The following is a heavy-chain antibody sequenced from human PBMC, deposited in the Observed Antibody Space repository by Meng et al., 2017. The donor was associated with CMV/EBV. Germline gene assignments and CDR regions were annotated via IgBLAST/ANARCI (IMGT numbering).Heavy chain of an antibody. CDR2: ISSSSSYI. J-gene: IGHJ4*02. CDR3: ARDTYYDYVWGSYRTFDS. CDR1: GFTFSSYS. V-gene: IGHV3-21*01. D-gene: IGHD3-16*02. Sequence: GGSLRLSCAASGFTFSSYSMNWVRQAPGKGLEWVSSISSSSSYIYYADSVKGRFTISRENAKNSLYLQMNSLRAEDTAVYYCARDTYYDYVWGSYRTFDSWGQGTLVTVSS.